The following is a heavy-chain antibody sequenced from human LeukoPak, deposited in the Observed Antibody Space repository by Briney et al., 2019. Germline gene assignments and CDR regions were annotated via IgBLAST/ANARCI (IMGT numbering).Heavy chain of an antibody. D-gene: IGHD2-2*01. CDR2: IIPIFGTA. V-gene: IGHV1-69*13. J-gene: IGHJ3*02. Sequence: GASVTVSCKASGGTFSSYAISWVRQAPGRGLEWMGGIIPIFGTANYAQKFQGRVTITADESTSTAYMELSSLRSEDTAVYYCARVSPATDAFDIWGQGTMVTVSS. CDR3: ARVSPATDAFDI. CDR1: GGTFSSYA.